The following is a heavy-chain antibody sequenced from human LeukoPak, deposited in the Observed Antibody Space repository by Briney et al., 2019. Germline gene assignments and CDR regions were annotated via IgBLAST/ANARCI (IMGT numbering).Heavy chain of an antibody. J-gene: IGHJ4*02. CDR3: AKDRVKIFGVTQPGY. D-gene: IGHD3-3*01. CDR2: ISWNSGSI. CDR1: GFTFDDYA. V-gene: IGHV3-9*01. Sequence: PGGSLRLSCAASGFTFDDYAMHWVRQAPGKGLEWVSGISWNSGSIGYADSVKGRFTISRDNAKNSLYLQMNSLRAEDTALYCCAKDRVKIFGVTQPGYWGQGTLVTVSS.